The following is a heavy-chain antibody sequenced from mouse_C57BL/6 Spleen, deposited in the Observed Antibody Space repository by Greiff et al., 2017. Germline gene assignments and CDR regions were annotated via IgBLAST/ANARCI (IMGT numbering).Heavy chain of an antibody. CDR1: GFTFSSYT. V-gene: IGHV5-9*01. Sequence: EVQLVESGGGLVKPGGSLKLSCAASGFTFSSYTMPWVRQTPEKRLEWVATISGGGGNTYYPDSVKGRVTISRDNAKNTLYLQMSSLRSEDTALYYCARRTGNYFDYWGQGTTLTVSS. CDR3: ARRTGNYFDY. J-gene: IGHJ2*01. CDR2: ISGGGGNT. D-gene: IGHD4-1*01.